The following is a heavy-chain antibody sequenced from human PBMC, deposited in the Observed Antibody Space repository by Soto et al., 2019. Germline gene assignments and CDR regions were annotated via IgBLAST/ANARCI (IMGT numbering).Heavy chain of an antibody. Sequence: PGGSLRLSCAASVFTFSSYAMSWVRQAPGKGLEWVALISYDGSNKYYADSVKGQFTISRDNSKNTLYLQMNSLRTEDTAVYYCARGPTDSFRWFDPWGQGTLVTVSS. V-gene: IGHV3-30-3*01. CDR2: ISYDGSNK. CDR1: VFTFSSYA. D-gene: IGHD3-22*01. J-gene: IGHJ5*02. CDR3: ARGPTDSFRWFDP.